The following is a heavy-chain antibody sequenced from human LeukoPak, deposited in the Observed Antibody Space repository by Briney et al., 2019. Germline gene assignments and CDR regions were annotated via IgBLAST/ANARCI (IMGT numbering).Heavy chain of an antibody. J-gene: IGHJ3*02. V-gene: IGHV3-74*01. CDR1: GFTSSSYG. D-gene: IGHD2-2*01. Sequence: PGGSLRLSCAASGFTSSSYGMNWVRQAPGKGLVWVSRINSDGSSTSYADSAKGRFTISRDNAKNTLFLQMNSLRAEDTAVYYCARGPGAFDIWGQGTMVTVSS. CDR3: ARGPGAFDI. CDR2: INSDGSST.